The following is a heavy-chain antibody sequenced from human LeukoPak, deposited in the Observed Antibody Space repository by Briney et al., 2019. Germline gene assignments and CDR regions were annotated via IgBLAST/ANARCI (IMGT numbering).Heavy chain of an antibody. V-gene: IGHV3-74*01. CDR1: GFTFSSNW. J-gene: IGHJ5*02. D-gene: IGHD3-10*01. CDR3: TRTAGASGSYRFDP. CDR2: INSDGSNT. Sequence: GGSLRLSCAASGFTFSSNWMHWVRQAPGKGLVWVSRINSDGSNTNYADSVKGRFTISRDNAKNTLYLQMNSLRAEDTAVYYCTRTAGASGSYRFDPWGQGTLVTVSS.